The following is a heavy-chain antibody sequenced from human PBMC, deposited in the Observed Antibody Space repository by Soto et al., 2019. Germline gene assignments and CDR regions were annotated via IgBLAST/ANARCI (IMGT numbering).Heavy chain of an antibody. Sequence: EVQLVESRGGLVKPGGSLRLSCAASGFTFSNAWMNWVRQAPGKGLEWVGRIKSKTDGGTTDYAAPVKGRFTISRDDSKNTLYRPMTSLKTEDTAVYYWTTDYDDRPHDCWGQGTLVSVSS. CDR1: GFTFSNAW. D-gene: IGHD3-16*01. V-gene: IGHV3-15*07. J-gene: IGHJ4*02. CDR3: TTDYDDRPHDC. CDR2: IKSKTDGGTT.